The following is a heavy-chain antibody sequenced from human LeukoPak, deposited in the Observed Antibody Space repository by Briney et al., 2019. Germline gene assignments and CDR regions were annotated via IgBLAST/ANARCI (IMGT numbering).Heavy chain of an antibody. Sequence: PGGSLRLSCAASGFTFSSYSMNWVRQAPGKGLEWVSYISSSSSTIYYADSVKGRFTISRDNAKNSLYLQMNSLRAEDTAVYYCARNEDYSDSTGYYSTFYLDSWGQGTLVTVSS. CDR2: ISSSSSTI. CDR3: ARNEDYSDSTGYYSTFYLDS. V-gene: IGHV3-48*01. J-gene: IGHJ4*02. CDR1: GFTFSSYS. D-gene: IGHD3-22*01.